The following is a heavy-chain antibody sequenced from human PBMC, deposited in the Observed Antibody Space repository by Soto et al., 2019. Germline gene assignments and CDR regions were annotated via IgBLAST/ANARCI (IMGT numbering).Heavy chain of an antibody. CDR2: ISGSGDST. D-gene: IGHD2-2*01. V-gene: IGHV3-23*01. Sequence: GGSLRLSCAAAGFTVSSYAISWVRQAPEKGREWVSAISGSGDSTYYADSVKGRFTISRDNSKNTLYLQMNSLRAEDTAVYYCAKDGIPGRYCSSTSCYDWFGPWGQGTLVTVSS. J-gene: IGHJ5*02. CDR3: AKDGIPGRYCSSTSCYDWFGP. CDR1: GFTVSSYA.